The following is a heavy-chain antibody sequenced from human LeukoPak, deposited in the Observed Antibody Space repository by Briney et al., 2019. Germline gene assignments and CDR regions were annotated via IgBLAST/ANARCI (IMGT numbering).Heavy chain of an antibody. J-gene: IGHJ4*02. Sequence: PGGSLRLSCAASGFTFSSYSMNWVRQAPGKGLEWVSYISSSSSTIYYADSVKGRFTISRDNAKNSLYLQMNSLRDEDTAVYYCVKGHLVWELGDYFDYWGQGTLVTVSS. V-gene: IGHV3-48*02. CDR1: GFTFSSYS. CDR3: VKGHLVWELGDYFDY. D-gene: IGHD1-26*01. CDR2: ISSSSSTI.